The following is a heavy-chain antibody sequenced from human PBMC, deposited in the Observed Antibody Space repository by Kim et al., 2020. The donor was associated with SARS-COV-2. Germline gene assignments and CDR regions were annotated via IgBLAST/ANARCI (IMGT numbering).Heavy chain of an antibody. J-gene: IGHJ4*02. CDR1: GGSFSGYY. D-gene: IGHD3-10*01. Sequence: SETLSLTCAVYGGSFSGYYWSWIRQPPGKGLEGIGEINHSGRTNYNPSLKSRVTISVDTSKNQFSLKLTSVTAADTAVYYCARRLSNTSGWGSHYCDLWGQGTLVTVSS. CDR3: ARRLSNTSGWGSHYCDL. CDR2: INHSGRT. V-gene: IGHV4-34*01.